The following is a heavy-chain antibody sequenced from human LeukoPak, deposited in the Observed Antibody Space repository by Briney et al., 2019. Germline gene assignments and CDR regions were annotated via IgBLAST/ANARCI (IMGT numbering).Heavy chain of an antibody. CDR2: IIPILGIA. D-gene: IGHD6-19*01. V-gene: IGHV1-69*04. Sequence: ASVRVSCKPYGYTFNTYGITWVRQAPGQGLEWMGRIIPILGIANYAQKFQGRVTITADKSTSTAYMELSSLRSEDTAVYHCARGPIAVAGWNNYCYGMDVWGQGTTVTVSS. CDR3: ARGPIAVAGWNNYCYGMDV. J-gene: IGHJ6*02. CDR1: GYTFNTYG.